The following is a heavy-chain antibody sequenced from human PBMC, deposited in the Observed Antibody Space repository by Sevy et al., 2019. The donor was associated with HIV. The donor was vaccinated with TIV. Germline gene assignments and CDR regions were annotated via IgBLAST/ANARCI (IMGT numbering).Heavy chain of an antibody. CDR3: ARVFKSIHYYYYGMDV. J-gene: IGHJ6*02. Sequence: ASVKVSCKASGYTFTSYAMNWVRQAPGQGLEWMGWINTNTGNPTYAQGFTGRFVFSLDTSVSTAYLQISSLKAEDTAVYYCARVFKSIHYYYYGMDVWGQGTTITVSS. D-gene: IGHD6-6*01. CDR2: INTNTGNP. V-gene: IGHV7-4-1*02. CDR1: GYTFTSYA.